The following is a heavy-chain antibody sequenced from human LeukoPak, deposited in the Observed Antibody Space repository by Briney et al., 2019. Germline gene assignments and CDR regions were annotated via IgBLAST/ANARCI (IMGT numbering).Heavy chain of an antibody. Sequence: PSETLSLTCTVSGNSISSGDYYWSWIRQPAGKGLEWIGRIYTSGSTTYNPSLKSRVTISGDTSENQFSLRLSSVTAADTAVYYCARASYSYISGWVPFDYWGQGTLITVSS. CDR3: ARASYSYISGWVPFDY. CDR2: IYTSGST. V-gene: IGHV4-61*02. CDR1: GNSISSGDYY. J-gene: IGHJ4*02. D-gene: IGHD3-22*01.